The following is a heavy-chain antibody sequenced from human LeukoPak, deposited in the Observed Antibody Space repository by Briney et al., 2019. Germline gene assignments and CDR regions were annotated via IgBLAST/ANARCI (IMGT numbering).Heavy chain of an antibody. V-gene: IGHV4-59*01. Sequence: PSETLSLTCTVSGGSISNYYWSWIRQPPGKGLEWIGYIYSSGSTNYNPSLKSRVTISVDTSKIQFSLKLSSVTAADTAVYYCASETQSHRIVGATDYYYMDVWGKGTTVTISS. CDR3: ASETQSHRIVGATDYYYMDV. CDR1: GGSISNYY. D-gene: IGHD1-26*01. J-gene: IGHJ6*03. CDR2: IYSSGST.